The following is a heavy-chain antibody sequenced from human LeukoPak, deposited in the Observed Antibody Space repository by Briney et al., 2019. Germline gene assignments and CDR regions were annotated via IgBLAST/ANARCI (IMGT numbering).Heavy chain of an antibody. J-gene: IGHJ4*02. CDR3: ARDHYLAESDY. Sequence: SETLSLTCTVSGYSISSGYYWGWIRQPPGKGLEWIGSIYHSGSTYYNPSLKSRVTISVDTSKNQFSLKLSSVTAADTAVYYCARDHYLAESDYWGQGTLVTVSS. CDR1: GYSISSGYY. V-gene: IGHV4-38-2*02. CDR2: IYHSGST. D-gene: IGHD3-10*01.